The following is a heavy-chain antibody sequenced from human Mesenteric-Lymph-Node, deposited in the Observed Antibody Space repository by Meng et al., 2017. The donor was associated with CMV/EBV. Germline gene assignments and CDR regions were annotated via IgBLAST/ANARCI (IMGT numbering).Heavy chain of an antibody. D-gene: IGHD5-12*01. CDR3: ASHYDSPAGYYYGMDV. Sequence: GESLKISCAASGFTFSSYWMHWVRQAPGKGLVWVLGISSDGSSTSYADSVKGRFTISRDNAKNTLYLQMNSLRAEDTAVYYCASHYDSPAGYYYGMDVWGHGTAVTVSS. CDR1: GFTFSSYW. J-gene: IGHJ6*02. V-gene: IGHV3-74*01. CDR2: ISSDGSST.